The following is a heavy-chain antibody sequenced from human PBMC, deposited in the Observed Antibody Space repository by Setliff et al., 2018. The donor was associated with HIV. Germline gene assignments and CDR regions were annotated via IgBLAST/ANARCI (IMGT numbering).Heavy chain of an antibody. Sequence: GGSLRLSCAASGFTFSIYAMHWVRQAPGKGLEWVAFISYDGSYEYYADSVKGRFTISRDNSKNTLYLQMNSLRAEDTAVYYCARDPFLAQGFWSGYYSDYWGQGTRVTVSS. CDR1: GFTFSIYA. J-gene: IGHJ4*02. CDR3: ARDPFLAQGFWSGYYSDY. D-gene: IGHD3-3*01. V-gene: IGHV3-30*04. CDR2: ISYDGSYE.